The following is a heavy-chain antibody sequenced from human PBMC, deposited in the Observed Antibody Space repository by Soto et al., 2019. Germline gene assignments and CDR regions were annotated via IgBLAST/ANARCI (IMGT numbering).Heavy chain of an antibody. CDR3: VCSLRGYYFYGMDF. V-gene: IGHV5-51*01. CDR2: IYPRDSDT. Sequence: LGESLKISCKGSGYSFASYWIGWVRQMPGKGLEWMGIIYPRDSDTRYSPPFQGQVTISADKSISTAYLQWTGLKASDTAMYYCVCSLRGYYFYGMDFWDPGIMVTVFS. J-gene: IGHJ6*02. CDR1: GYSFASYW. D-gene: IGHD3-10*02.